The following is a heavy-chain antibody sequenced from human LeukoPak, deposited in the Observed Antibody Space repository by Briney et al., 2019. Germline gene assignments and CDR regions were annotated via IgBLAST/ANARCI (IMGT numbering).Heavy chain of an antibody. CDR3: ARITWIQLWIFDD. CDR2: ISSSSSTI. V-gene: IGHV3-48*01. CDR1: GFTFSSYS. J-gene: IGHJ4*02. Sequence: PGGSLSLSCAASGFTFSSYSMNWVRQAPGQGLEWVSYISSSSSTISYTDPVKGRFTISRVNATNYLYLQMMSLRAEDEAACYCARITWIQLWIFDDGGQATPVTVSP. D-gene: IGHD5-18*01.